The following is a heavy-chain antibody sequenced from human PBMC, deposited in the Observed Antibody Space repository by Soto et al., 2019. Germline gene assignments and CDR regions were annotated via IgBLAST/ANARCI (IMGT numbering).Heavy chain of an antibody. D-gene: IGHD6-6*01. V-gene: IGHV1-18*04. CDR2: ISAYNGNT. J-gene: IGHJ4*02. CDR3: ARVTHSSSPPYFDY. Sequence: GASVKVSCKASGYTFTSYGISWVRQAPGQGLEWMGWISAYNGNTNYAQKLQGRVTMTTDTSTSTAYMELRSLRSDDTAVYYCARVTHSSSPPYFDYWGQGTLVTVSS. CDR1: GYTFTSYG.